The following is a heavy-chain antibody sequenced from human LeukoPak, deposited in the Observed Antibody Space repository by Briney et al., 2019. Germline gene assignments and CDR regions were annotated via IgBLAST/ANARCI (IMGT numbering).Heavy chain of an antibody. V-gene: IGHV1-18*01. CDR3: AIGFATGPTVTHDY. CDR2: ISAYNGNT. J-gene: IGHJ4*02. Sequence: ASVKVSCKASGYTFTSYGISWVRQVPGQGLEWMGWISAYNGNTNYAQKLQGRVTMTTDTSTSTAYMELRSLRSDDTAVYYCAIGFATGPTVTHDYWGQGTLVTVSS. CDR1: GYTFTSYG. D-gene: IGHD4-17*01.